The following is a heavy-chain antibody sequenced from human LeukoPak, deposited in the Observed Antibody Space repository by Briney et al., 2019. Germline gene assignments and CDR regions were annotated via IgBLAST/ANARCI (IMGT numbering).Heavy chain of an antibody. Sequence: GGSLRLSCAASGFTFATYAMSWVRQAPGKGLKWVSGITGSGRTTYYADSVRGRFTISRDNSKNTLYLQKNSLRADDTAIYYCAKSMTLQWRGFFDLWGRGTHVTVSS. CDR1: GFTFATYA. CDR3: AKSMTLQWRGFFDL. D-gene: IGHD6-19*01. V-gene: IGHV3-23*01. J-gene: IGHJ2*01. CDR2: ITGSGRTT.